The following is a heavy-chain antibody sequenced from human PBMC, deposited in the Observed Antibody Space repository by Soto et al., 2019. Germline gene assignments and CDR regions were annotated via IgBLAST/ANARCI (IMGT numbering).Heavy chain of an antibody. CDR3: ARDRGRVGYSSGPFDY. CDR2: IIPIFGTA. J-gene: IGHJ4*02. Sequence: QVQLVQSGAEVKKPGSSVKVSCKASGGTFSSYAISWVRQAPGQWLEWMGGIIPIFGTANYAQKFQGRVTITADESTSTAYMELSSLRSEDTAVYYCARDRGRVGYSSGPFDYWGQGTLVTVSS. CDR1: GGTFSSYA. D-gene: IGHD6-19*01. V-gene: IGHV1-69*01.